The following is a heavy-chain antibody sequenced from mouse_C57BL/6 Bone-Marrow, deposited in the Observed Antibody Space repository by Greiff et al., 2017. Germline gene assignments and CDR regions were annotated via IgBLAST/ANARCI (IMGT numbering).Heavy chain of an antibody. CDR3: ARGDGYYGVFYYAMDY. CDR2: IYPRSGNT. D-gene: IGHD2-3*01. CDR1: GYTFTSYG. Sequence: VQLQQSGAELARPGASVKLSCKASGYTFTSYGISWVKQRTGQGLEWIGEIYPRSGNTYYNEKFKGKATLTADKSSSTAYMELRSLTSEDSAVYFGARGDGYYGVFYYAMDYWGQGTSVTVSS. J-gene: IGHJ4*01. V-gene: IGHV1-81*01.